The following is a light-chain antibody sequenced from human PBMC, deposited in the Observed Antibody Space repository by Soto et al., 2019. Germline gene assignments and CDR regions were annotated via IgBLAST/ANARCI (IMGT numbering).Light chain of an antibody. V-gene: IGKV3-20*01. CDR3: QQYGGSPFT. CDR1: QSFSTSY. Sequence: EIVLTQSPGTLSLSPGDRATLSCRASQSFSTSYLAWYQHKPGQAPRLLIDNTFTRATGIPDRFSGSGSGTDFTLTSSRLEPEDFAVYYCQQYGGSPFTFGPGTKVDIK. CDR2: NTF. J-gene: IGKJ3*01.